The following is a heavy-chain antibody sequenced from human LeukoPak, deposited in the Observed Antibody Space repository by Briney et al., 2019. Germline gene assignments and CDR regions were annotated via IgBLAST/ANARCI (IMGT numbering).Heavy chain of an antibody. D-gene: IGHD3-10*01. CDR2: ISGSGGST. V-gene: IGHV3-23*01. CDR1: GFTFSRYA. CDR3: VKDWGVLPDYTADGFDI. Sequence: QPGGSLRLSCAASGFTFSRYAMSWVRQAPGKGLEWVSAISGSGGSTYYADSVKGRFTISRDNSKNTLYLQMNSLRLEDTAVYYCVKDWGVLPDYTADGFDIWGPGTMVTVSS. J-gene: IGHJ3*02.